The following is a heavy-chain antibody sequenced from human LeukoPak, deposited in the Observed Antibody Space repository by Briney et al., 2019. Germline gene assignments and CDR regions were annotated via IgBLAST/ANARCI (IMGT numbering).Heavy chain of an antibody. CDR3: AANPYYYDSSGYLDY. V-gene: IGHV1-58*02. D-gene: IGHD3-22*01. CDR2: IVVGSGDT. CDR1: GFIFTSSA. J-gene: IGHJ4*02. Sequence: SVKVSCKASGFIFTSSAMQWVRQARGQRLEWIGWIVVGSGDTNYAQKFQERVTITRDMSTSTAYMELSSLRSEDTAVYYCAANPYYYDSSGYLDYWGQGTLVTVSS.